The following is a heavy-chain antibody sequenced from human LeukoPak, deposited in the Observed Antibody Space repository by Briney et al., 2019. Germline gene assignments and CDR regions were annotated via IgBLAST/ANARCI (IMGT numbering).Heavy chain of an antibody. D-gene: IGHD6-13*01. CDR3: ARGEGIAAYTMDV. CDR1: GFTFDDYA. V-gene: IGHV3-33*08. J-gene: IGHJ6*02. CDR2: IWYDGSNK. Sequence: GGSLRLSCAASGFTFDDYAMHWVRQAPGKGLEWVAVIWYDGSNKYYADSVKGRFTISRDNSKNTLYLQMNSLRAEDTAVYYCARGEGIAAYTMDVWGQGTTVTVSS.